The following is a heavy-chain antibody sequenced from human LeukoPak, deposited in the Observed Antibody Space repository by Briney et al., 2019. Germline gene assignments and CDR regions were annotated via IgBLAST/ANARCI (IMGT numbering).Heavy chain of an antibody. CDR3: AASTEPIHRYSAGVVPTYWYFDL. CDR2: IVVGSGNT. D-gene: IGHD1-14*01. Sequence: SVKVSCKASGFTFTSSAMQWVRQARGQRLEWIGWIVVGSGNTNYVQKFQERVTITRDMSTSTAYMELSSLRSEDTAVYYCAASTEPIHRYSAGVVPTYWYFDLWGRGTLVTVSS. V-gene: IGHV1-58*02. J-gene: IGHJ2*01. CDR1: GFTFTSSA.